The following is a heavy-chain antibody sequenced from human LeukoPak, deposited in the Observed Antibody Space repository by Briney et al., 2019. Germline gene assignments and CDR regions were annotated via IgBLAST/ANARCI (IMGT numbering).Heavy chain of an antibody. J-gene: IGHJ6*02. CDR2: XXXSGNT. CDR1: GGSXXXXPYY. D-gene: IGHD2-15*01. CDR3: ARSGPYCSGGSCYAYAMDV. Sequence: VXGGSXXXXPYYXAWIRQTPXKGLEXXXXXXXSGNTYYNLSLKSRVTISVDTSKNHFSLKLNSVTAADTAVYYCARSGPYCSGGSCYAYAMDVWGQGTTATVSS. V-gene: IGHV4-39*02.